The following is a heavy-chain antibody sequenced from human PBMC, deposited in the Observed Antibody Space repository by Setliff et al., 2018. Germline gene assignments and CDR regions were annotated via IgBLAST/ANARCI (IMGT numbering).Heavy chain of an antibody. D-gene: IGHD2-15*01. Sequence: GASVKVSCKASGYTFSNYGISWVRQAPGQGLEWMGGIIPMFGTTNYAQRFRGRVTITADESTTTAYLELSSLRSEDTAVYYCARVRDCSGGICHRGFHHYMDVWSKGTTVTVSS. J-gene: IGHJ6*03. CDR1: GYTFSNYG. V-gene: IGHV1-69*13. CDR2: IIPMFGTT. CDR3: ARVRDCSGGICHRGFHHYMDV.